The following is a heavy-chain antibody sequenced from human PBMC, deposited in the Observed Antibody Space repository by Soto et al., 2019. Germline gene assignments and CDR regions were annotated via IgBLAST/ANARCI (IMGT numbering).Heavy chain of an antibody. V-gene: IGHV3-23*01. CDR3: AKADRSYFDY. CDR2: ISGSGGST. J-gene: IGHJ4*02. Sequence: GGSRRLSCAASGFTFSSYAMSWVRQAPGKGLEWVSAISGSGGSTYYADSVKGRFTVSRDNSKNTLYLQMNSLRAEDTAVYYCAKADRSYFDYWGQGTLVTVSS. CDR1: GFTFSSYA.